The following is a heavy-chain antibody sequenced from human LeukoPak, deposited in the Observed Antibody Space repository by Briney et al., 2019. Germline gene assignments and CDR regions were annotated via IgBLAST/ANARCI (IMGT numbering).Heavy chain of an antibody. D-gene: IGHD3-9*01. Sequence: ASVKVSCKASGYTFTGYYIHWVRQAPGQGLEWMGWINPNSGGTNYAQKFQDRVTMTRDTSISTAYMELSRLRFDDTAVYYCARSPHILTGENFDYWGQGTLVTVSS. CDR2: INPNSGGT. J-gene: IGHJ4*02. V-gene: IGHV1-2*02. CDR3: ARSPHILTGENFDY. CDR1: GYTFTGYY.